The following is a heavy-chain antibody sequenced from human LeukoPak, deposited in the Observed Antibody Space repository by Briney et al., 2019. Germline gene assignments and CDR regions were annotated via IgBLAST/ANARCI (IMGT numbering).Heavy chain of an antibody. V-gene: IGHV3-9*01. CDR1: GFTFDDYA. CDR2: ISWNSGSI. D-gene: IGHD1-26*01. J-gene: IGHJ5*02. CDR3: TKDRSGSYSNWFDP. Sequence: PGRSLRLSCAASGFTFDDYAMHWVRQAPGKGLEWVSGISWNSGSIGYADSVKGRFTISRDNAKNSLYLQMNSLRAEDTALYYCTKDRSGSYSNWFDPWGQATLVTVSS.